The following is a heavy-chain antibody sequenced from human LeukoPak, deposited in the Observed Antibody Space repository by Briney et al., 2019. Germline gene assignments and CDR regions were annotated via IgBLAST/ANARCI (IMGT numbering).Heavy chain of an antibody. CDR2: MNPNSGNT. J-gene: IGHJ4*02. V-gene: IGHV1-8*01. D-gene: IGHD4/OR15-4a*01. CDR3: ARGVGNMVQKKGRPPYFDY. Sequence: ASVKVSCKASGYTFTSYDINWVRQATGRGLEWMGWMNPNSGNTGYAQKFQGRVTMTRNTSISTAYMELSSLRSEDTAVYYCARGVGNMVQKKGRPPYFDYWGQGTLVTVSS. CDR1: GYTFTSYD.